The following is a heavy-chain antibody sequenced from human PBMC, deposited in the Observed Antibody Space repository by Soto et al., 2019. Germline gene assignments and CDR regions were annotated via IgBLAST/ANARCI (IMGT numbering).Heavy chain of an antibody. V-gene: IGHV4-39*01. CDR3: ANLRFLEFAP. D-gene: IGHD3-3*01. J-gene: IGHJ5*02. CDR1: GGSISSSSYY. CDR2: IYYSGST. Sequence: SGTLSLTCTVSGGSISSSSYYWGWIRQPPGKGLEWIGSIYYSGSTYYNPSLKSRVTISVDTSKNQFSLKLSSVTAADTAVYYCANLRFLEFAPWGQGTLVTVSS.